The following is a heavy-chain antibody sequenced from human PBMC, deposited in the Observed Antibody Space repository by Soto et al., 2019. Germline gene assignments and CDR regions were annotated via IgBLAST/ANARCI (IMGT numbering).Heavy chain of an antibody. CDR1: GGSISTYY. D-gene: IGHD3-16*01. CDR2: IYYTGST. V-gene: IGHV4-59*01. Sequence: PSETLSLTCTVSGGSISTYYWSWIRQPPGKGLEWIGFIYYTGSTNYNPSLKSRVTLSLDTSKNQFSLKLSSVTAADTAVYYCARASSCAYDSCAFDPWGQGTLVTSPQ. J-gene: IGHJ5*02. CDR3: ARASSCAYDSCAFDP.